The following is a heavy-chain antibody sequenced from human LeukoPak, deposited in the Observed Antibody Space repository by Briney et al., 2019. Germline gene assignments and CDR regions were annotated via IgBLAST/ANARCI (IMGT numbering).Heavy chain of an antibody. J-gene: IGHJ4*02. V-gene: IGHV3-23*01. CDR3: TKVYSSSWFFDY. Sequence: GGSLRLSCAASGFTVSSKYMSWVRQAPGKGLEWVSAISGSGGTTYYADSVKGRFTISRDNSKNTLYLQMNSLRAEDTAVYYCTKVYSSSWFFDYWGQGTLVTVSS. CDR1: GFTVSSKY. D-gene: IGHD6-13*01. CDR2: ISGSGGTT.